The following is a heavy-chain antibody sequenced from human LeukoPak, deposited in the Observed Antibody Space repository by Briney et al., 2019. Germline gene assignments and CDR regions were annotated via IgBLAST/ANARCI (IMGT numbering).Heavy chain of an antibody. J-gene: IGHJ6*02. CDR1: GGSIGSYY. CDR2: IYYSGST. D-gene: IGHD3-10*01. V-gene: IGHV4-59*01. Sequence: PSETLSLTCTVSGGSIGSYYWSWIRQPPGKGLEWIGYIYYSGSTNYNPSLKSRVTMSVDTSKNQFSLKLSSVTAADTAVYYCARDQGFGGSYYYYGMDVWGQGTTVTVSS. CDR3: ARDQGFGGSYYYYGMDV.